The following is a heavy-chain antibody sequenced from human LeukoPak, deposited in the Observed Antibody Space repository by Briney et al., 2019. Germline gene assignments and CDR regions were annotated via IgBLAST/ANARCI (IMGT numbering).Heavy chain of an antibody. CDR2: IYYRGNT. V-gene: IGHV4-39*01. J-gene: IGHJ4*02. CDR1: GGSISSSDYY. Sequence: SETLSLTCSVSGGSISSSDYYGAWIRQPPGKGLELIGSIYYRGNTYYNPSLKSRVTISVDTSKNQFSLKLSSVTAADTAVYYCASHRRYSTGSEEFDYWGQGTLVTVSS. CDR3: ASHRRYSTGSEEFDY. D-gene: IGHD6-19*01.